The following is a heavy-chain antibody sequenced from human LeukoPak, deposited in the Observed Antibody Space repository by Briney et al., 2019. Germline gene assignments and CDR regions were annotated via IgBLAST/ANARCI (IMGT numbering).Heavy chain of an antibody. V-gene: IGHV1-8*03. J-gene: IGHJ6*03. CDR3: ARADVVVVVPAASYYYYYMDV. D-gene: IGHD2-2*01. CDR1: GYTFTSYD. CDR2: MNPYSGNT. Sequence: GASVKVSCKASGYTFTSYDINWVRQATGQGLEWMGWMNPYSGNTGYAQKFQGRVTITRNTSISTAYMELSSLRSEDTAVYYCARADVVVVVPAASYYYYYMDVWGKGTTVTVSS.